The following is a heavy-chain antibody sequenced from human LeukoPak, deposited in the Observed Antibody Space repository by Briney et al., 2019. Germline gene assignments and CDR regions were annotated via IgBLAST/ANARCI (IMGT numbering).Heavy chain of an antibody. Sequence: PGGSLRLSCAASGFTFSSYAMSWVRQAPGKGLEWVSAISGSGGSTYYADSVKGRFTISRDNSKNTLYLQMNSLRAEDTAVYYCYYYDSSGYYFAVDYWGQGTLVTVSS. D-gene: IGHD3-22*01. V-gene: IGHV3-23*01. CDR1: GFTFSSYA. J-gene: IGHJ4*02. CDR2: ISGSGGST. CDR3: YYYDSSGYYFAVDY.